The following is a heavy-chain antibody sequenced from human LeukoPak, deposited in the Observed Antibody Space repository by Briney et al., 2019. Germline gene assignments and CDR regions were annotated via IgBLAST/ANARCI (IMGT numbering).Heavy chain of an antibody. CDR3: ARAPKFRGVTYYFDY. V-gene: IGHV1-8*02. CDR1: GYTFTSYD. Sequence: ASVKVSCKASGYTFTSYDINWVRQATGQGLEWMGWMNPNSGNTGYAQKFHGRVTMTRNTSISTAYMELSSLRSEDTAVYYCARAPKFRGVTYYFDYWGQGTLVTVSS. J-gene: IGHJ4*02. D-gene: IGHD2-21*02. CDR2: MNPNSGNT.